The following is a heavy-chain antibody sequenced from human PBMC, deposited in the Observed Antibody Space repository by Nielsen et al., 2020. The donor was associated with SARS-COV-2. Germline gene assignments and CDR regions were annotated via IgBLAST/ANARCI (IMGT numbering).Heavy chain of an antibody. CDR3: ARLDGAYYYGMDV. J-gene: IGHJ6*02. CDR1: GITFSSHA. D-gene: IGHD4-17*01. Sequence: GGSLRLSCAASGITFSSHAMHWVRQAPGKGLEWVAFISYDGSDKNYADSVKGRFTISRDNAKNSLYLQMNSLRAEDTAVYYCARLDGAYYYGMDVWGQGTTITVSS. V-gene: IGHV3-30*03. CDR2: ISYDGSDK.